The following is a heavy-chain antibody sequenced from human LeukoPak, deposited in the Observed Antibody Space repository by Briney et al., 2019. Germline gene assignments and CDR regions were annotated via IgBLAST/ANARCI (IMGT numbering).Heavy chain of an antibody. D-gene: IGHD6-19*01. CDR2: INPNSGGT. CDR3: ARGSPRYSSGWYLGGWFDP. J-gene: IGHJ5*02. V-gene: IGHV1-2*02. Sequence: ASVKVSCKASGYTFTGYYMHWVRQAPGQGFEWMGWINPNSGGTNYAQKFQGRVTMTRDTSISTAYMELSRLRSDDTAVYYCARGSPRYSSGWYLGGWFDPWGQGTLVTVSS. CDR1: GYTFTGYY.